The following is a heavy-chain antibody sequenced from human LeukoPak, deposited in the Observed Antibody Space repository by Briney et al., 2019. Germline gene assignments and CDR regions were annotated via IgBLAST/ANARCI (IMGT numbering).Heavy chain of an antibody. CDR2: IIPIFGTA. CDR3: ARLMVRGVITTDY. J-gene: IGHJ4*02. D-gene: IGHD3-10*01. V-gene: IGHV1-69*13. Sequence: ALVKVSCKASGGTFSSYAISWVRQAPGQGLEWMGGIIPIFGTANYAQKFQGRVTITADESTSTAYMELSSLRSEDTAVYYCARLMVRGVITTDYWGQGTLVTVSS. CDR1: GGTFSSYA.